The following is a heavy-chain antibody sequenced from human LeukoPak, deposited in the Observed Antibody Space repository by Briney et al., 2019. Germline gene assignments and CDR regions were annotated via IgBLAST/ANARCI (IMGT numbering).Heavy chain of an antibody. CDR1: GGSISSYY. J-gene: IGHJ6*04. Sequence: KPSETLSLTCTVSGGSISSYYWSWIRQPPGKGPEWIGYIYYSGSTNYNPSLKSRVTISVDTSKNQFSLKLSSVTAADTAVYYCARHKVLRYFDWLLPTAGYYGMDVWGKGTTVTVSS. D-gene: IGHD3-9*01. CDR2: IYYSGST. V-gene: IGHV4-59*01. CDR3: ARHKVLRYFDWLLPTAGYYGMDV.